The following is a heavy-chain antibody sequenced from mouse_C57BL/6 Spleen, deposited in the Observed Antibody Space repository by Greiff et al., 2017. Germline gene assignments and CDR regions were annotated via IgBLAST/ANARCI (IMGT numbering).Heavy chain of an antibody. J-gene: IGHJ2*01. Sequence: QVQLQQSGPELVKPGASVKISCKASGYAFSSSWMNWVKPRPGKGLEWIGRIYPGDGDTNYNGKFKGKATLTADKSSSTAYMQLSSLTSEDSAVYFCARHGDGYYPLFDYWGQGTTLTVSS. CDR1: GYAFSSSW. CDR3: ARHGDGYYPLFDY. V-gene: IGHV1-82*01. D-gene: IGHD2-3*01. CDR2: IYPGDGDT.